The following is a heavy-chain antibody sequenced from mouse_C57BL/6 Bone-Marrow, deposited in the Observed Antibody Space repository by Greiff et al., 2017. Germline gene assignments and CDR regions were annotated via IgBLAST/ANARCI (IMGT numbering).Heavy chain of an antibody. CDR2: INPYNGGP. CDR3: ARRTNYYGSSFYAMDY. D-gene: IGHD1-1*01. CDR1: GYSFTDYY. V-gene: IGHV1-19*01. Sequence: EVQLQESGPVLVKPGASVKMSCKASGYSFTDYYMNWVKQSHGKSLEWVGVINPYNGGPSYNQKFKGQATLTVDKSSSTAYMELNSLTSEDSAVYYCARRTNYYGSSFYAMDYWGQGTSVTVSA. J-gene: IGHJ4*01.